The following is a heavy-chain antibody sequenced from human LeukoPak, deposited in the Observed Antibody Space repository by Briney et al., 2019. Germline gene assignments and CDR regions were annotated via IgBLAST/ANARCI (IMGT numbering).Heavy chain of an antibody. CDR1: GFTFDDYA. CDR2: ISWNSGSI. Sequence: GGSLRLSCAASGFTFDDYAMHWVRQAPGKGLEWVSGISWNSGSIGYADSVKGRFTISRDNAKNSLYLQMNSLRAEDTAVYYCATVGSTSSGYWGQGTLVTVSS. V-gene: IGHV3-9*01. D-gene: IGHD6-6*01. J-gene: IGHJ4*02. CDR3: ATVGSTSSGY.